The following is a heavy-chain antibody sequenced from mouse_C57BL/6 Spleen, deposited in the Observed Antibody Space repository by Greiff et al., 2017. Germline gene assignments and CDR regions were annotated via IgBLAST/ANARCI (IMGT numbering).Heavy chain of an antibody. CDR2: ISSGGDYI. CDR3: TRGNYAQLGYFDV. D-gene: IGHD3-3*01. Sequence: EVQVVESGEGLVKPGGSLKLSCAASGFTFSSYAMSWVRQTPEKRLEWVAYISSGGDYIYYADTVKGRFTISRDNARNTLYLQMSSLKSEDTAMYYCTRGNYAQLGYFDVWGTGTTVTVSS. J-gene: IGHJ1*03. V-gene: IGHV5-9-1*02. CDR1: GFTFSSYA.